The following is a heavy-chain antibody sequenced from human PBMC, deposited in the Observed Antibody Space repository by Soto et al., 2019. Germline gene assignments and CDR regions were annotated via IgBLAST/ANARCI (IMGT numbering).Heavy chain of an antibody. CDR2: IYHSGST. V-gene: IGHV4-30-2*01. CDR1: GGSISSGGYS. D-gene: IGHD3-16*01. CDR3: ARVHRQGDYFDY. Sequence: TLALTCAVSGGSISSGGYSWRWIRQPPGKGLEWIGYIYHSGSTYYNPSLKSRVTISVDRSKNQFSLKLSSVTAADTAVYYCARVHRQGDYFDYWGQGTLVTVS. J-gene: IGHJ4*02.